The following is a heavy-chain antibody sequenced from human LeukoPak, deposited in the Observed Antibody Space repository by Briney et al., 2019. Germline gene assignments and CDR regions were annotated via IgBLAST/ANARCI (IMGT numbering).Heavy chain of an antibody. D-gene: IGHD3-10*01. Sequence: PGGSPRLSCAASGFSFSSYSMNWVRQAPGKGLECVSAISGSSSYIYYADSVKGRFTISRDNAKNSVDLQMNSLRAEDTAVYYCASVPGETKKRAIDYWGQGTLVTVSS. J-gene: IGHJ4*02. CDR2: ISGSSSYI. CDR3: ASVPGETKKRAIDY. CDR1: GFSFSSYS. V-gene: IGHV3-21*01.